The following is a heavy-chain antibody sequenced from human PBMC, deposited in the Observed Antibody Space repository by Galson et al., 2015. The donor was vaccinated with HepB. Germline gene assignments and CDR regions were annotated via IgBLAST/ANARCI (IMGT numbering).Heavy chain of an antibody. CDR1: GFTFDSFS. J-gene: IGHJ1*01. Sequence: LRLSCAASGFTFDSFSMSWVRQAPGKGLEWVSGISGRGDTTYYADSVKGRFTISRDNSKNTLYLQMNSLSVEDTAVYYCARRAAEQHLVLLEYFQRWGQGTLVTVSS. V-gene: IGHV3-23*01. CDR3: ARRAAEQHLVLLEYFQR. D-gene: IGHD6-13*01. CDR2: ISGRGDTT.